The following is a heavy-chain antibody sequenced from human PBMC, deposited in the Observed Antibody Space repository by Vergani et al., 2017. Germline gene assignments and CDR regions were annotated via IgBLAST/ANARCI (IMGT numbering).Heavy chain of an antibody. D-gene: IGHD2-8*02. CDR2: ISWNSGSI. J-gene: IGHJ4*02. CDR3: AKDRNLLIDY. Sequence: EVQLVESGGGLVQPGRSLRLSCAASGFTFDDYAMHWVRQAPGKGLEWVSGISWNSGSIGYADYVKGRFTISRDNAKHSLYLQMHSLRAEDTALYYCAKDRNLLIDYWGQGTLVTVSS. V-gene: IGHV3-9*01. CDR1: GFTFDDYA.